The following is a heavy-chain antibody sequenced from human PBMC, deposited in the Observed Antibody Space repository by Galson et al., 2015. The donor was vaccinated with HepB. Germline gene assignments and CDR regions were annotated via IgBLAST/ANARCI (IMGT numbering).Heavy chain of an antibody. CDR1: GFTFSGSA. Sequence: SLRLSCAASGFTFSGSAINWVRPASGKGPEWIGHIRSKATTFAAFYVPSLKGRFTISRDDSKNLAYLHMRSLKTDYTAVYYGVRSGDFAGYSSRWGQGTMVTV. V-gene: IGHV3-73*01. CDR2: IRSKATTFAA. J-gene: IGHJ4*02. CDR3: VRSGDFAGYSSR. D-gene: IGHD6-13*01.